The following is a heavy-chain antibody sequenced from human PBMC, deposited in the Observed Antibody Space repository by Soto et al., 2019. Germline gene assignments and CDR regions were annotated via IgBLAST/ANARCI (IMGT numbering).Heavy chain of an antibody. J-gene: IGHJ3*02. D-gene: IGHD2-2*01. CDR1: GFTFSSYG. V-gene: IGHV3-30*18. CDR2: ISYDGSNK. Sequence: PGGSLRLSCAASGFTFSSYGMHWVRQAPGKGLEWVAVISYDGSNKYYADSVKGRFTISRDNSKNTLYLQMNSLRAEDTAVYYCAKVWAAIGDFDIWGQGTMVTVSS. CDR3: AKVWAAIGDFDI.